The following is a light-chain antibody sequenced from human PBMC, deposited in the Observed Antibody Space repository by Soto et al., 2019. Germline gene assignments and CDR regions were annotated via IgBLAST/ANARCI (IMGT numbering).Light chain of an antibody. CDR3: QQYNVWPLP. J-gene: IGKJ4*01. CDR2: VAS. V-gene: IGKV3-15*01. CDR1: QSVNSN. Sequence: IVMTQSPVTLSVSPGDRATLSCRASQSVNSNLAWYQHKPGQTPKLLIYVASTRATGIPARFSGSGSGTEFTLTISSLQSEDFAVYYCQQYNVWPLPFGGGTKVESK.